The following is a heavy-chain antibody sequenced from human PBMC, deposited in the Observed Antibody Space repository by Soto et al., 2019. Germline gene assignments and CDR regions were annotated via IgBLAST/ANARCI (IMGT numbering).Heavy chain of an antibody. V-gene: IGHV6-1*01. J-gene: IGHJ6*02. CDR3: VRSRVFIAVAGMATYYYYYGTEV. CDR1: GDSVSSDSAA. CDR2: TYYRSKWYN. Sequence: SQTLSLTCAISGDSVSSDSAAWNWIRQSPSRGLEWLGRTYYRSKWYNEYAVSVNGRITINPDTSKNHFSLQLNSVTPEDTAVYYCVRSRVFIAVAGMATYYYYYGTEVWGQGTTVTVSS. D-gene: IGHD6-19*01.